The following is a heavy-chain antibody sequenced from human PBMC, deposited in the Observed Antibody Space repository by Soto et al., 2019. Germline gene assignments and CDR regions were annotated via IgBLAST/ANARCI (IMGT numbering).Heavy chain of an antibody. CDR2: IYSGAST. D-gene: IGHD1-26*01. CDR1: GFTVSSNY. Sequence: GSLRLSCAASGFTVSSNYMSWVRQAPGKGLEWVSVIYSGASTYYADSVKGRFTVSRDNSKNTLYLQMNSLRAEDTAVYYCARAGSYAVGAFDIWGQGTMVTVSS. J-gene: IGHJ3*02. V-gene: IGHV3-53*01. CDR3: ARAGSYAVGAFDI.